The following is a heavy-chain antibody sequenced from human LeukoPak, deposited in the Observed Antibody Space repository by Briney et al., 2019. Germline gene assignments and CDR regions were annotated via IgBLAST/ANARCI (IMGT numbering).Heavy chain of an antibody. Sequence: SETLSLTCTVSGGSISSSSYYWGWIRQPPGKGLEWIGGIHYSGNTYYNPSLKSRVTISVDTSKNQFSLKLSSVTAADAAVYYCARLGAGPTYYDFWSGYSSFYFDYWGQGTLVTVSS. CDR1: GGSISSSSYY. CDR2: IHYSGNT. CDR3: ARLGAGPTYYDFWSGYSSFYFDY. D-gene: IGHD3-3*01. J-gene: IGHJ4*02. V-gene: IGHV4-39*01.